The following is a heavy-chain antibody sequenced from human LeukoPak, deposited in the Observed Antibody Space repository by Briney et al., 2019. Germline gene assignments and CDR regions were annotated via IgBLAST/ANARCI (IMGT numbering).Heavy chain of an antibody. D-gene: IGHD1-26*01. CDR1: GFSISSGYY. CDR2: IYQSGST. V-gene: IGHV4-38-2*01. J-gene: IGHJ3*02. CDR3: ARRSGSLYDAFDI. Sequence: SETLSLTCAVSGFSISSGYYWGWIRQPPGKGLEWIASIYQSGSTYFNPSLKSRVTISVDTSKNQFSLKLSSVTAADTAVYYCARRSGSLYDAFDIWGQGTMVTVSS.